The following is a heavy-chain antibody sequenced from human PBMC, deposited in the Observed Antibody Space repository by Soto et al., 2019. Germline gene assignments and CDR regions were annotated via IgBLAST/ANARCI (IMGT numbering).Heavy chain of an antibody. CDR2: INPNSGNT. V-gene: IGHV1-8*01. J-gene: IGHJ1*01. D-gene: IGHD3-22*01. Sequence: ASVKVSCKASGYIFTNYDINWVRQATGQGLEYLGWINPNSGNTGYVQKFQGRVTMTRNTSINTAYMELNSLRAEDTAIYYCAIEWYSSGHAGTFQFGGQGTLVPVSS. CDR3: AIEWYSSGHAGTFQF. CDR1: GYIFTNYD.